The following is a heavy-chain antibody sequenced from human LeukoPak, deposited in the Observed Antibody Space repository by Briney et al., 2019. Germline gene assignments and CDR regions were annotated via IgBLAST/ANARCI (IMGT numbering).Heavy chain of an antibody. J-gene: IGHJ4*02. CDR3: ARDRDSSGYYYGYFDY. Sequence: GGSLRLSCAASGFTFSSHGMNWVRQAPGKWLEWVANIKQDGSEKYYVDSVKGRFTISRDNAKNSLYLQMNSLRAEDTAVYYCARDRDSSGYYYGYFDYWGQGTLVTVSS. D-gene: IGHD3-22*01. CDR1: GFTFSSHG. V-gene: IGHV3-7*01. CDR2: IKQDGSEK.